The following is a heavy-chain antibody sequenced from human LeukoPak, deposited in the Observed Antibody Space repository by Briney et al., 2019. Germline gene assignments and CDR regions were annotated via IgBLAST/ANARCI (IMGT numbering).Heavy chain of an antibody. CDR1: GGSISNIY. D-gene: IGHD3-3*01. V-gene: IGHV4-59*08. J-gene: IGHJ5*02. Sequence: SETLSLTCTVSGGSISNIYWSWIRQPPGKGLEWIGYIYYTGSTNYNPSLKSRVTMLIDTSKNHFSLTLTSVTAADTAVYYCARHLGAAGVLRFDPWGQGTLVTVSS. CDR2: IYYTGST. CDR3: ARHLGAAGVLRFDP.